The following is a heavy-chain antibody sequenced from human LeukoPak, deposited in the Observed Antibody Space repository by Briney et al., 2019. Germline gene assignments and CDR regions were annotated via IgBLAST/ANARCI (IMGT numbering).Heavy chain of an antibody. D-gene: IGHD4-11*01. J-gene: IGHJ4*02. CDR3: ARTTTTFDD. V-gene: IGHV4-59*01. CDR1: GGSISSYY. CDR2: ISYSGST. Sequence: SETLSLTCTVSGGSISSYYWSWIRQPPGRGLEWIGYISYSGSTNYSPSLKGRVTISVDTSKNHFSLNLTSVTAADTAVYYCARTTTTFDDWSQGTLVTVSS.